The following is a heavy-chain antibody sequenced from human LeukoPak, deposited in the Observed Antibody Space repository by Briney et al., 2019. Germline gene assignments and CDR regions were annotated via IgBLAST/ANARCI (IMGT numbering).Heavy chain of an antibody. V-gene: IGHV1-69*05. Sequence: ASVKVSCKASGGTFSSYPMSWVRQAPGQGLEWMGGIIPIFGTANYAQKFQGRVTITTDESTSTAYMKLSSLRSEDPAVYYCARADEYSSSYEYYYYYMDVWGKGTTVTVSS. J-gene: IGHJ6*03. CDR3: ARADEYSSSYEYYYYYMDV. CDR2: IIPIFGTA. CDR1: GGTFSSYP. D-gene: IGHD6-6*01.